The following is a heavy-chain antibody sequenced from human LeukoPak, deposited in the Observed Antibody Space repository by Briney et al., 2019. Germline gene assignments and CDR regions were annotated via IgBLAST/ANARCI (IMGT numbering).Heavy chain of an antibody. CDR2: VSSSSSYI. J-gene: IGHJ4*02. CDR3: ARGLDYYDSSGYYPFAY. D-gene: IGHD3-22*01. Sequence: GGSLRLSCAASGFTFSSYSMNWVRQAPGKGLEWVSSVSSSSSYIYYADSVKGRFTISRDNAKNSLYLQMNSLRAEDTAVYYCARGLDYYDSSGYYPFAYWGQGTLVTVSS. V-gene: IGHV3-21*01. CDR1: GFTFSSYS.